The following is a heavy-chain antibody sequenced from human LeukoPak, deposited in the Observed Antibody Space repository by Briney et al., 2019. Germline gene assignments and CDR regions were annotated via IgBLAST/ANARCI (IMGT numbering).Heavy chain of an antibody. CDR1: GGSFSGYY. CDR3: ARDHYGSGSYYNEGLLDY. D-gene: IGHD3-10*01. J-gene: IGHJ4*02. CDR2: INHSGST. V-gene: IGHV4-34*01. Sequence: SETLSLTCAVYGGSFSGYYWSWIRQPPGKGLEWIGEINHSGSTDYNPSLKSRVTISVDTSKNQFSLKLSSVTAADTAVYYCARDHYGSGSYYNEGLLDYWGQGTLVTVSS.